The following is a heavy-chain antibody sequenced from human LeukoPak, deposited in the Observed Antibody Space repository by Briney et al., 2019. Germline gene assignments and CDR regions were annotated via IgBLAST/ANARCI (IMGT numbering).Heavy chain of an antibody. CDR1: GYTFTSYF. V-gene: IGHV1-46*01. CDR2: INPSGGNT. Sequence: GASVKVSCKASGYTFTSYFMYWVRQAPGQGLEWMGLINPSGGNTRYAQKFQDRVTMTRDTSTSTVYMELSSLRSEDTAVYYCARGAARMVEIATIISFEYWGQGTLVTVSS. CDR3: ARGAARMVEIATIISFEY. J-gene: IGHJ4*02. D-gene: IGHD5-24*01.